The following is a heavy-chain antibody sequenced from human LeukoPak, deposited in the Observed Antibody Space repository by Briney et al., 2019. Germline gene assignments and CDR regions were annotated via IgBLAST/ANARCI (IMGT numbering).Heavy chain of an antibody. CDR3: ARQLWFGEFHFDY. J-gene: IGHJ4*02. CDR2: IYHSGST. Sequence: SEALSLTCSVSGYSISSGYYWGWIRQPPGKGLEWIGSIYHSGSTYYNRSLKSRVTISVDTSKKQFSLKLSSVTAADTAVYYCARQLWFGEFHFDYWGQGTLVTVSS. V-gene: IGHV4-38-2*02. CDR1: GYSISSGYY. D-gene: IGHD3-10*01.